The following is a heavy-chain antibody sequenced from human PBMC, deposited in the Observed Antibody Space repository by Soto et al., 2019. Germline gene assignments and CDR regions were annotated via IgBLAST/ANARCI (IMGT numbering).Heavy chain of an antibody. J-gene: IGHJ5*02. CDR3: AREYHYYDSSGYYSHWFDP. Sequence: QVQLQESGPGLVKPSETLSLTCTVSGGSISSYYWSWIRQPPGKGLEWIGYIYYSGRTNYNPSLMSRVPLSVDTSKNQFSLQLSSVTAADTAVYYCAREYHYYDSSGYYSHWFDPWGQGTLVTVSS. D-gene: IGHD3-22*01. V-gene: IGHV4-59*01. CDR2: IYYSGRT. CDR1: GGSISSYY.